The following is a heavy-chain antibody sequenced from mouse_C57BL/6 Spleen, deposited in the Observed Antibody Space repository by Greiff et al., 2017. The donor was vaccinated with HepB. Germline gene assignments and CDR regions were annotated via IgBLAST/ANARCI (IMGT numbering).Heavy chain of an antibody. D-gene: IGHD2-4*01. J-gene: IGHJ3*01. V-gene: IGHV1-26*01. CDR3: ASGRIYYDDWFAY. CDR2: INPNNGGT. CDR1: GYTFTDYY. Sequence: EVQLQQSGPELVKPGASVKISCKASGYTFTDYYMNWVKQSHGKRLEWIGDINPNNGGTSYNQKFKGKATLTVDKSSSTAYMELRSLTSEDSAVYYCASGRIYYDDWFAYWGQGTLVTVSA.